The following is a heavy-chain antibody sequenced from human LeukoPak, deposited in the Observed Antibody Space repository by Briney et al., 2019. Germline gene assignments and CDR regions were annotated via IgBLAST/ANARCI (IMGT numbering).Heavy chain of an antibody. Sequence: GASVKVSCKASGYTFTSYGISWVRQAPGQGLEWMGWISAYNGNTNYAQKLQGRVTMTTDTSTSTAYMELRSLRSDDTAVYYCARDNIPMIVVQGQYFQHWGQGTLVTVSS. CDR1: GYTFTSYG. V-gene: IGHV1-18*01. D-gene: IGHD3-22*01. CDR3: ARDNIPMIVVQGQYFQH. CDR2: ISAYNGNT. J-gene: IGHJ1*01.